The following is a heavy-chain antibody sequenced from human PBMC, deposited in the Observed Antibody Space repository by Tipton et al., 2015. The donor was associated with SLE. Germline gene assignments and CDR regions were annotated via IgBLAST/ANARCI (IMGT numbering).Heavy chain of an antibody. Sequence: SLRLSCVASGFTFSTYGMHWVRQAPGKGLEWVAVISYDGSNKYYADSVKGRFTISRDNSKNTLYLQMNSPRAEDTAVYYCARDGGGQRDWGQGTLVTVSS. D-gene: IGHD3-16*01. CDR1: GFTFSTYG. J-gene: IGHJ4*02. V-gene: IGHV3-30*19. CDR2: ISYDGSNK. CDR3: ARDGGGQRD.